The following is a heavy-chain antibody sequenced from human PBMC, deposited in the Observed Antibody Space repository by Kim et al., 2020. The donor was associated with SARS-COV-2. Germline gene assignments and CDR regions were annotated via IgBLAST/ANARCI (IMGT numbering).Heavy chain of an antibody. Sequence: GGSLRLSCAASGFSFSSYWMSWVRQAPGKGLEWVANIKQDGSEKYYVDSVKGRFTISRDNAKNSLYLQMNSLRAEDTAVYYCARDSGQWLAFMDVWGQGTTVTVSS. CDR2: IKQDGSEK. V-gene: IGHV3-7*01. CDR3: ARDSGQWLAFMDV. D-gene: IGHD6-19*01. J-gene: IGHJ6*02. CDR1: GFSFSSYW.